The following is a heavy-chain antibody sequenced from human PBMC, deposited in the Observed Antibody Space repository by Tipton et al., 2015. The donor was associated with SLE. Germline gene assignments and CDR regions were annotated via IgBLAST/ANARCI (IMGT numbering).Heavy chain of an antibody. D-gene: IGHD3-16*01. CDR2: INTNNDKT. CDR3: ARDFLGGPFDY. J-gene: IGHJ4*02. Sequence: QSGPEVKKPGASVKVSCKASDYTFTSYGISWVRQAPGQGLEWMGWINTNNDKTNYAQKLQGRVTMTTDTSTSTAYMELRNLRSDDTAVYYCARDFLGGPFDYWGQGTLVTVSS. CDR1: DYTFTSYG. V-gene: IGHV1-18*01.